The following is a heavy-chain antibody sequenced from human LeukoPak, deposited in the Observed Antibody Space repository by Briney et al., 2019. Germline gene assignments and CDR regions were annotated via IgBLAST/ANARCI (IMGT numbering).Heavy chain of an antibody. CDR3: ARDLSLAAAGTYFDY. CDR1: GYTFTSYY. D-gene: IGHD6-13*01. V-gene: IGHV1-46*03. J-gene: IGHJ4*02. CDR2: INPGGGST. Sequence: ASVKVSCKASGYTFTSYYMHWVRQAPGQGLEWMGIINPGGGSTSYAQKFQGRVTMTRDTSTSTVYMELSSLRSEDTAVYYCARDLSLAAAGTYFDYWGQGTLVTVSS.